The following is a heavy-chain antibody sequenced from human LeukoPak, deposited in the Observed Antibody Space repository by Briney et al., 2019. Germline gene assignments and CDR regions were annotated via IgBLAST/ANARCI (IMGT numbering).Heavy chain of an antibody. CDR1: GFTFSSYG. Sequence: PGRSLRLSCAASGFTFSSYGMHWVRQAPGKGLEWVAVIWYDGSNKYYADSVKGRFIISRDNSKNTLYLQMNSLRAEDTAVYYCARDHDILTGLDYWGQGTLVTVSS. CDR3: ARDHDILTGLDY. V-gene: IGHV3-33*01. J-gene: IGHJ4*02. D-gene: IGHD3-9*01. CDR2: IWYDGSNK.